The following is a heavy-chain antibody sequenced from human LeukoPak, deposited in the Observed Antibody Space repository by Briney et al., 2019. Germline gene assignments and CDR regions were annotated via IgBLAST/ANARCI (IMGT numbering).Heavy chain of an antibody. D-gene: IGHD1-20*01. CDR1: GFTFGSYA. CDR2: ISGSGGST. J-gene: IGHJ4*02. Sequence: PGGSLRLSCAASGFTFGSYAMSWVRQAPGKGLEWVSAISGSGGSTYYADSVKGRFTISRDNSKNTLYLQMNSLRAEDTAVYYCAKDTYNWNQFDYWGQGTLVTVSS. CDR3: AKDTYNWNQFDY. V-gene: IGHV3-23*01.